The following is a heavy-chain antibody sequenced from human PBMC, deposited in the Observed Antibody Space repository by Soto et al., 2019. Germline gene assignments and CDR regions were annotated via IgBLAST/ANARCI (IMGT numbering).Heavy chain of an antibody. CDR3: ARDLVDYDILTGYQYYFDY. V-gene: IGHV1-18*01. D-gene: IGHD3-9*01. CDR2: ISAYNGNT. J-gene: IGHJ4*02. Sequence: ASVKVSCKASGYTFTSYGISWVRQAPGQGLEWMGWISAYNGNTNYAQKLQGRVTMTTDTSTSTAYMELRSLRSDDTAVYYCARDLVDYDILTGYQYYFDYWGQGTLVTVFS. CDR1: GYTFTSYG.